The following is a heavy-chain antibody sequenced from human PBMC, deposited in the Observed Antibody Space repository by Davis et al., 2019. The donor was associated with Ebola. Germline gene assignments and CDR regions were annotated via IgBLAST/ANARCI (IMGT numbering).Heavy chain of an antibody. CDR3: ARDVGYDDVFDY. CDR1: GFPFSSYA. D-gene: IGHD1-1*01. V-gene: IGHV3-30-3*01. J-gene: IGHJ4*02. Sequence: GGSLRLSCAASGFPFSSYAMHWVRPAPGKGLEWVAVISYDGSNKYYADSVKGRFTISRDNSKNTLYLQMNSLRAEDTAVYYCARDVGYDDVFDYWGQGTLVTVSS. CDR2: ISYDGSNK.